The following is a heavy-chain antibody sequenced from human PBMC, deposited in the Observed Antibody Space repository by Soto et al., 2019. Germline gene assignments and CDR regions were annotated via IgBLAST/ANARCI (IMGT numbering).Heavy chain of an antibody. Sequence: EVQLLESGGGLVQPGGSPRLSCAASGFTFSSYAMSWVRQAPGKGLEWVSAISGSGGSTYYADSVKGRFTISRDNSKNTLYLQMNSLRAEDTAVYYCAKGKRIAAGRNYYYYMDVWGKGTTVTVSS. CDR3: AKGKRIAAGRNYYYYMDV. D-gene: IGHD6-13*01. J-gene: IGHJ6*03. V-gene: IGHV3-23*01. CDR2: ISGSGGST. CDR1: GFTFSSYA.